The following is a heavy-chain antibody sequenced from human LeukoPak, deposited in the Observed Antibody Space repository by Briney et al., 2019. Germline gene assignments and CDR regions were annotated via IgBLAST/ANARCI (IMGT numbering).Heavy chain of an antibody. J-gene: IGHJ4*02. CDR1: GGTFSSYA. CDR3: ARGRPAVPALPLDY. D-gene: IGHD2-2*01. Sequence: GASAKVSCKASGGTFSSYAISWVRQAPGQGLEWMGGIIPIFGTANYAQKFQGRVTITADESTSTAYMELSSLRSEDTAVYYCARGRPAVPALPLDYWGQGTLVTVSS. CDR2: IIPIFGTA. V-gene: IGHV1-69*13.